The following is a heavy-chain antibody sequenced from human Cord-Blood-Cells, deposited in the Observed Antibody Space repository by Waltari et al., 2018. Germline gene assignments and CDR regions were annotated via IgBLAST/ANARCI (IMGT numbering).Heavy chain of an antibody. D-gene: IGHD2-2*01. CDR1: GYSISSGYY. CDR2: IYHSVST. V-gene: IGHV4-38-2*02. Sequence: QVQLQESGPGLVKPSETLSLTCTVSGYSISSGYYWGWIRQPPGKGLEWIGSIYHSVSTYYNPALKRRVTISVDTAKNQFSLKLSSVTAAGTAVYYCASGVVVPANYWFDPWGQGTLVTVSS. J-gene: IGHJ5*02. CDR3: ASGVVVPANYWFDP.